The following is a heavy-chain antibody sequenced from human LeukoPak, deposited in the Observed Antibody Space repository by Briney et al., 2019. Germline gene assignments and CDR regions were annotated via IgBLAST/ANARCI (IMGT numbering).Heavy chain of an antibody. V-gene: IGHV1-46*01. CDR3: ARDRVVPAAVYYGMDV. J-gene: IGHJ6*02. CDR1: GGTFSSYA. D-gene: IGHD2-2*01. Sequence: ASVKVSCKASGGTFSSYAISWVRQAPGQGLEWMGIINPSGGSTSYAQKFQGRVTMTRDTSTSTVYMELSSLRSEDTAVYYCARDRVVPAAVYYGMDVWGQGTTVTVSS. CDR2: INPSGGST.